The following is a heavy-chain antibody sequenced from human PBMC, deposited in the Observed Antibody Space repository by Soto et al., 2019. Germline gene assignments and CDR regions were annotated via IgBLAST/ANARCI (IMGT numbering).Heavy chain of an antibody. V-gene: IGHV3-11*06. CDR3: ARDDPYQVDY. Sequence: QVQLVESGGGLVKPGGSLRLSCAASGFTFSGYDMSWIRQAPGKGLEWVSYSSSSSSYTNYADSVKGRFTISRDNAKNSLYLQMNSLRAEDTAVYYCARDDPYQVDYWGQGTLVTVSS. CDR2: SSSSSSYT. CDR1: GFTFSGYD. J-gene: IGHJ4*02.